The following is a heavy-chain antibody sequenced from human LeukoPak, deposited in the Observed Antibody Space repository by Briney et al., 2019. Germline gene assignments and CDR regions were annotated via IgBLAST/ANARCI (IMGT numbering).Heavy chain of an antibody. CDR1: GFTFSSYE. Sequence: GGSLRLSCAASGFTFSSYEMNWVRQAPGKGLEWVSSISSSSSYLYYADSVKGRFTISRDNAKNSLYLQMNSLRAEDTAVYYCTRDCSGGNCNFDYWGLGTLVTVSS. CDR3: TRDCSGGNCNFDY. CDR2: ISSSSSYL. D-gene: IGHD2-15*01. J-gene: IGHJ4*02. V-gene: IGHV3-21*01.